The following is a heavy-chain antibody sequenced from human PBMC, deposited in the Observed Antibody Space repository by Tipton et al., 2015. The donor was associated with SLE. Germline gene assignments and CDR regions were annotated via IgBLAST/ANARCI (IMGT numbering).Heavy chain of an antibody. CDR2: ISGSGGST. D-gene: IGHD6-19*01. V-gene: IGHV3-23*01. Sequence: SLRLSCAASGFTFSSYAMSWVRQAPGKGLEWVSAISGSGGSTYYADSVKGRFTISRDNSKNTLYLQMNSLRAEDTAVYYCARETAVAGSSFDYWGQGTLVTVSS. CDR1: GFTFSSYA. J-gene: IGHJ4*02. CDR3: ARETAVAGSSFDY.